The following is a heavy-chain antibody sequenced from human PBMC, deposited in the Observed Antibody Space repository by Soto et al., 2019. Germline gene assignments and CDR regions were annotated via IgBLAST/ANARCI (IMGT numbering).Heavy chain of an antibody. J-gene: IGHJ6*02. CDR1: GFTFSRYG. CDR3: AKSPTRPKSYYYYYGMDV. V-gene: IGHV3-30*18. Sequence: QVQLVESGGGVVQPGRSLRLSCAASGFTFSRYGMHWVRQAPGKGLEWVAVISYDGSNKYYADSVKGRFTISRDNSKNTLYLQMNRLRAEDMAVYYCAKSPTRPKSYYYYYGMDVWGQGTTVTVSS. CDR2: ISYDGSNK.